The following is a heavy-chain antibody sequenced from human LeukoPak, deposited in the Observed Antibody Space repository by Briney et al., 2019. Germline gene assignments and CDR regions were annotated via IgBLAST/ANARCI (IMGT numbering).Heavy chain of an antibody. V-gene: IGHV1-2*02. Sequence: SVKVSCKASGYTFTGYYMHWVRQAPGQGLEWMGWINPNSGGTNYAQKFQGRVTMTRDTSISTAYMELSRLRSDDTAVYYCARGGGIAAAGIIYWGQGTLVTVSS. CDR2: INPNSGGT. D-gene: IGHD6-13*01. CDR1: GYTFTGYY. CDR3: ARGGGIAAAGIIY. J-gene: IGHJ4*02.